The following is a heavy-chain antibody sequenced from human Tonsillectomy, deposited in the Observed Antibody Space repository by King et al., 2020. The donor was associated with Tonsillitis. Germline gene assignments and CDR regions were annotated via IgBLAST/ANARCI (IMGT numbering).Heavy chain of an antibody. CDR2: ISYDASNK. CDR3: ARLTGDPKSDF. Sequence: VQLVESGGGVVQPGRSLRLSCAASGFTFSNYAMHWVRQAPGKGLEWVSFISYDASNKYYADSVTDRFTISRDNSKNTLYLQINSLRPEDTAVYYCARLTGDPKSDFWGQGNRVTVSS. CDR1: GFTFSNYA. J-gene: IGHJ4*02. V-gene: IGHV3-30*04. D-gene: IGHD4-17*01.